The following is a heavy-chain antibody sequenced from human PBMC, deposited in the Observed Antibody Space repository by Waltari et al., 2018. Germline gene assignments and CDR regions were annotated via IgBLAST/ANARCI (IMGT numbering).Heavy chain of an antibody. D-gene: IGHD6-19*01. Sequence: QVQLVQSGAEVKKPGASVKVSCKASGYTFTSYAMHWVRQATGQRLERMGWINAGNGNTKYSQKFQGRVTITRDTSASTAYMELSSLRSEDTAVYYCARGTGYSSGWYYYYFDYWGQGTLVTVSS. V-gene: IGHV1-3*01. CDR1: GYTFTSYA. CDR3: ARGTGYSSGWYYYYFDY. J-gene: IGHJ4*02. CDR2: INAGNGNT.